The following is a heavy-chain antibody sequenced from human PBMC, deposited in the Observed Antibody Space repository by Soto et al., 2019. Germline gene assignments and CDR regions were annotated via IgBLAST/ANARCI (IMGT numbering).Heavy chain of an antibody. CDR3: AREWLRNVDY. V-gene: IGHV4-34*01. CDR2: INHSGRT. CDR1: GGSFSDYY. D-gene: IGHD5-12*01. Sequence: PSETLSLTCAVYGGSFSDYYWSWIRQPPGKGLEWIGEINHSGRTNYNPSLNSRATILVDTSKNQFSLKLSSVTAADTAVYYCAREWLRNVDYWGQGTLVTVSS. J-gene: IGHJ4*02.